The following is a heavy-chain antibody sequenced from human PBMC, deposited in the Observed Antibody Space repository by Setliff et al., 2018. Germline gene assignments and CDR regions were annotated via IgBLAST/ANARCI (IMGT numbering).Heavy chain of an antibody. CDR3: GRGFSRIEGWGNWFDP. D-gene: IGHD3-3*02. V-gene: IGHV4-39*01. Sequence: KPSETLSLTCTDSGGSVSNSGFFWGWLRQAPGKGLEWIGNIYDSGSSNYNASLKSRLIITRDTSKNQISLKLTSVTAADTAVYYCGRGFSRIEGWGNWFDPWGQGILVTVSS. J-gene: IGHJ5*02. CDR2: IYDSGSS. CDR1: GGSVSNSGFF.